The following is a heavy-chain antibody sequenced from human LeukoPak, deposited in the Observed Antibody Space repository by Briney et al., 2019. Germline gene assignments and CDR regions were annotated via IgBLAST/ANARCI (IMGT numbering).Heavy chain of an antibody. J-gene: IGHJ6*02. D-gene: IGHD3-9*01. Sequence: GASVKVSCQVSGYTLTELSMHWVRQAPGKGLEGMGGFDPEDGETIYAQKFQGRVTITEETSTDTAYMELSSLRSEDTAVYYCATGSVNYDILTGPGSYYYYGMDVWGQGTTVTVSS. CDR1: GYTLTELS. CDR3: ATGSVNYDILTGPGSYYYYGMDV. V-gene: IGHV1-24*01. CDR2: FDPEDGET.